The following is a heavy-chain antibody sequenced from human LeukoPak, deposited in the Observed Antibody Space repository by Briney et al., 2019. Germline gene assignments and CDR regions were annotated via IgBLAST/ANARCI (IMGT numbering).Heavy chain of an antibody. CDR1: GFTVSSNY. CDR2: IYSGGST. CDR3: ARVTTVTTVGY. V-gene: IGHV3-66*02. D-gene: IGHD4-11*01. J-gene: IGHJ4*02. Sequence: GGSLRLSCAASGFTVSSNYMSWVRQAPGKGLEWVSVIYSGGSTYYAGSVKGRFTISRDNSKNTLYLQMNSLRAEDTAVYYCARVTTVTTVGYWGQGTLVTVSS.